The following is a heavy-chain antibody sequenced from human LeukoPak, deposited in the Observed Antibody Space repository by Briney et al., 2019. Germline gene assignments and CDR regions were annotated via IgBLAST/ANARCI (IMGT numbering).Heavy chain of an antibody. V-gene: IGHV3-66*01. CDR3: VQGWRDN. Sequence: PGGSLRLSCAASEFSVGSNYMTWVRQAPGKGLEWVSLIYSGGSTYYADSVKGRFTISRDNAKNSLYLQLNTLRPEDTAVYYCVQGWRDNWGQGTLVTVSS. D-gene: IGHD2-15*01. CDR2: IYSGGST. J-gene: IGHJ4*02. CDR1: EFSVGSNY.